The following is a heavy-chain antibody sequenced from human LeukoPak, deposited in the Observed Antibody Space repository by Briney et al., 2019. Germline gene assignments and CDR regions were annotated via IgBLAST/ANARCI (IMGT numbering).Heavy chain of an antibody. V-gene: IGHV3-53*05. CDR1: GFIVSSNY. CDR3: AKHGSYSDSTSHFDY. CDR2: IYSGGST. D-gene: IGHD1-26*01. Sequence: GGSLRLSCAASGFIVSSNYMSWVRQTPGKGLEWVSVIYSGGSTYYADSVKGRFTISRDNSKNTLYLQMNSLRAEDTAVYYCAKHGSYSDSTSHFDYWGQGTLVTVSS. J-gene: IGHJ4*02.